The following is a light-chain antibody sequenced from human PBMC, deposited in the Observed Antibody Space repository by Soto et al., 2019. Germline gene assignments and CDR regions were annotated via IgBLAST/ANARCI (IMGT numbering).Light chain of an antibody. V-gene: IGKV3-20*01. J-gene: IGKJ1*01. Sequence: EIVFTQSPDTLSLSPWERATLSCRASQSVSSNYLAWYQQIPGQAPRPLIYGASSRVPGIPDRFSGSGSGTDFTLTISRLEPEDFAVYYCQQYGSLPWTCGKGNTGAIK. CDR1: QSVSSNY. CDR2: GAS. CDR3: QQYGSLPWT.